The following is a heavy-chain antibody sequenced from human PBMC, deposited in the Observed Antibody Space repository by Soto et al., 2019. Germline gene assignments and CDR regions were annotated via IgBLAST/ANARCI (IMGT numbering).Heavy chain of an antibody. CDR3: ARGFAEYYDSSGFDY. V-gene: IGHV1-69*13. CDR1: GGTFSSYA. D-gene: IGHD3-22*01. CDR2: IIPIFGTA. Sequence: SVKVSCKASGGTFSSYAISWVRQAPGQGLEWMGGIIPIFGTANYAQKFQGRVTITADESTSTAYMELSSLRSEDTAVYYCARGFAEYYDSSGFDYWGQGTLVTVSS. J-gene: IGHJ4*02.